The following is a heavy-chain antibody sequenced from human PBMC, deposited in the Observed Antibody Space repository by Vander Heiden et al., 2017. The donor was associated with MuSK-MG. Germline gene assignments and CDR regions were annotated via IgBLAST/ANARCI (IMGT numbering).Heavy chain of an antibody. V-gene: IGHV3-7*01. J-gene: IGHJ4*02. CDR3: ARAEVTVPTDN. Sequence: EVQVVESGGGLVPPGGSLRLSCAVSGFTFSNYWMSWVRQAPGKGLEWVANINQDGSDKYYVDSVKGRFTVSRDNAKNALHLQMNSLRVEDTAVYYCARAEVTVPTDNWGQGTLVTVSP. D-gene: IGHD1-20*01. CDR2: INQDGSDK. CDR1: GFTFSNYW.